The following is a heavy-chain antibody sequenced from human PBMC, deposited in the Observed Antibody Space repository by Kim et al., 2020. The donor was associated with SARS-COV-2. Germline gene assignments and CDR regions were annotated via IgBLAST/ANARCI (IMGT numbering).Heavy chain of an antibody. J-gene: IGHJ6*02. D-gene: IGHD3-3*01. Sequence: GGSLRLSCAASGFTFSSYGMHWVRQAPGKGLEWVAVIWYDGSNKYYADSVKGRFTIFRDNSKNTLYLQMNSLRAEDTAVYYCVRGGHGSLTIFGVVKHYYYYYGMDVWGQGTTVTVSS. CDR1: GFTFSSYG. V-gene: IGHV3-33*01. CDR3: VRGGHGSLTIFGVVKHYYYYYGMDV. CDR2: IWYDGSNK.